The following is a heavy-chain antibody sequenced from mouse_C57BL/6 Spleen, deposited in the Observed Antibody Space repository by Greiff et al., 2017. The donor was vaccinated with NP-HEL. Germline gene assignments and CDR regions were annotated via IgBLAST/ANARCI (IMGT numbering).Heavy chain of an antibody. J-gene: IGHJ2*01. V-gene: IGHV1-64*01. Sequence: VQLQQPGAELVKPGASVKLSCKASGYTFTSYWMHWVKQRPGQGLEWIGMIHPNSGSTNYNEKFKSKATLTVDKSSSTAYMQLSSLTSEDSAVYNCARSATITRYFDYWGQGTTLTVSS. CDR1: GYTFTSYW. CDR2: IHPNSGST. CDR3: ARSATITRYFDY. D-gene: IGHD2-4*01.